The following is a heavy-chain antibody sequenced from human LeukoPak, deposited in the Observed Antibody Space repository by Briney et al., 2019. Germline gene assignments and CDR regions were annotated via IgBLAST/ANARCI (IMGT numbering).Heavy chain of an antibody. CDR1: GGSISSYY. J-gene: IGHJ4*02. CDR3: ARAIYGDYVFAFDY. D-gene: IGHD4-17*01. Sequence: SETLSLTCTVSGGSISSYYWSWIRQPPGKGLEWIGYIYYSGSTNYNPSLKSRVTISVDTSKNQFSLKLSSVTAADTAVYYCARAIYGDYVFAFDYWGQGTLVTVSS. V-gene: IGHV4-59*01. CDR2: IYYSGST.